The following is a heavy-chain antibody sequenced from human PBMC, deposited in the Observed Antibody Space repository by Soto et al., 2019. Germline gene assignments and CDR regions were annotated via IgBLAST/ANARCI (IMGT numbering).Heavy chain of an antibody. CDR2: ISSSGSSI. V-gene: IGHV3-48*03. CDR3: ATHSGWFAH. Sequence: GGSLRLSCAASGFTFSDSEMDWVRQVPGRGLEWLAYISSSGSSIYYADSVKGRFTISRENAENSLFLLMNSLRAEDTAVYYCATHSGWFAHWGQGTLVTVS. J-gene: IGHJ5*02. D-gene: IGHD1-26*01. CDR1: GFTFSDSE.